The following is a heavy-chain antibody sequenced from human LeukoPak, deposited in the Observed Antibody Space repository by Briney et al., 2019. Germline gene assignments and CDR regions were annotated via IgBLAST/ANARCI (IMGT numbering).Heavy chain of an antibody. Sequence: SETLSLTCTVSGASVTDYYWTWIRQPAGKGLEWIGRMSITENTYYSPSLESRATISVDGSKNQFSLNLTSLTAADTAVYYCARLEGSGAPVYWGQGILVTVSS. CDR2: MSITENT. CDR1: GASVTDYY. D-gene: IGHD3-10*01. V-gene: IGHV4-4*07. J-gene: IGHJ4*02. CDR3: ARLEGSGAPVY.